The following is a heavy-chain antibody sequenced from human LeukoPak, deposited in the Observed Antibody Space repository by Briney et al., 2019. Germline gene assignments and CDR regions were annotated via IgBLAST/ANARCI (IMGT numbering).Heavy chain of an antibody. J-gene: IGHJ4*02. D-gene: IGHD3-3*01. CDR1: GFTLSTYS. CDR2: ISSSSSTI. Sequence: GGSLRLSCAASGFTLSTYSMNWVRQAPGKGLEWVSYISSSSSTIYYADSVKGRFTISRDNAKNSLYLQMNSLRAEDTAVYYCARGTYYDFWSGYYYLDYWGQGTLVTVSS. CDR3: ARGTYYDFWSGYYYLDY. V-gene: IGHV3-48*04.